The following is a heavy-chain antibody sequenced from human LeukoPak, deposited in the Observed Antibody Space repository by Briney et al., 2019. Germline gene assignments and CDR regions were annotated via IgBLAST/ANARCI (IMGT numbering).Heavy chain of an antibody. J-gene: IGHJ4*02. CDR1: GGSISSSSYY. V-gene: IGHV4-39*01. Sequence: PSETLSLTCTVSGGSISSSSYYWGWIRQPPGKGLEWIGSIYYSGSTYYNPSLKSRVTISVDTSKNQFSLKLSSVTAADTAVYYCARIQLWSYYFDYWGQGTLVTVSS. CDR2: IYYSGST. D-gene: IGHD5-18*01. CDR3: ARIQLWSYYFDY.